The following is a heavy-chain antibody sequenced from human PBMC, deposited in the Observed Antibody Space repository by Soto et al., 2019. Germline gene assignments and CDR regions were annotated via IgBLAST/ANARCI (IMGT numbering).Heavy chain of an antibody. CDR3: ARGFWYSSGWYGY. CDR1: GGSFSGYY. D-gene: IGHD6-19*01. J-gene: IGHJ4*02. V-gene: IGHV4-34*01. CDR2: INHSGST. Sequence: QVQLQQWGAGLLKPSETLSLTCAVYGGSFSGYYWSWIRQPPGKGLEGIGEINHSGSTNYNPSLKSRVTISVDTSKNQFSLKLSSVTAADTAVYYCARGFWYSSGWYGYWGQGTLVTVSS.